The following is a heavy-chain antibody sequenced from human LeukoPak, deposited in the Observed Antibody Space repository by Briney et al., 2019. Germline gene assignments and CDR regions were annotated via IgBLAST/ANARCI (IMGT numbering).Heavy chain of an antibody. D-gene: IGHD4-17*01. Sequence: GGSLRLSCAASGFMFSSYWMTWVRQAPGKGLEWVANIKQDGSEKYYVDSVKGRFTISRDNAKNSLYLQMNSLRAEDAAVYYCAGGPYGDYFDYWGQGTLVTVSS. CDR2: IKQDGSEK. V-gene: IGHV3-7*01. J-gene: IGHJ4*02. CDR1: GFMFSSYW. CDR3: AGGPYGDYFDY.